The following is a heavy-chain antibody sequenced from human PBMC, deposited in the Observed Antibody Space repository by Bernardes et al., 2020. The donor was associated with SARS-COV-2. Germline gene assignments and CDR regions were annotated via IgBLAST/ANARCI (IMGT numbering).Heavy chain of an antibody. Sequence: GGSLRLSCAASGFSVIGSSMTWVRRAPGKGLEWVSILYTGGNTDYADSVKGRFTISRDNSKDRLYLQMNSLRAEDTAVYFCAKRRVEWELLDYFDSWGQGTLVTVSS. CDR3: AKRRVEWELLDYFDS. CDR2: LYTGGNT. D-gene: IGHD1-26*01. CDR1: GFSVIGSS. V-gene: IGHV3-53*01. J-gene: IGHJ4*02.